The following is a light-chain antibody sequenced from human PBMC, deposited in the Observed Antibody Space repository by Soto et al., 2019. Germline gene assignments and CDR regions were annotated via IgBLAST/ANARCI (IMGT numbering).Light chain of an antibody. Sequence: EIVMTQSPATVSVSPGERATLSCRASQSVSSDLAWYQQRPGQAPRLLIYGASTRTAGVPDRFSGSGSGTEFTLTISSLQSEDFAVYYCQQYNTWPPATFGGGTKVEIK. V-gene: IGKV3-15*01. J-gene: IGKJ4*01. CDR1: QSVSSD. CDR3: QQYNTWPPAT. CDR2: GAS.